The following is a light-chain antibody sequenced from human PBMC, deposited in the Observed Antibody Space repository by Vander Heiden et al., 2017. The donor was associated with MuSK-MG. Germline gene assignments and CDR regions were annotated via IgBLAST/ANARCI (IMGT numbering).Light chain of an antibody. V-gene: IGKV3-20*01. Sequence: EIVLTQSPATLSLSPGEGATLSCRASQSVSSNYLAWYQQKPGQAPSLLISGASRRATGIPDRFSGSGSGTDFTLTISRLEPEDFAVYYCQQDCNSPRTFGQGTKVEIK. CDR2: GAS. CDR3: QQDCNSPRT. J-gene: IGKJ1*01. CDR1: QSVSSNY.